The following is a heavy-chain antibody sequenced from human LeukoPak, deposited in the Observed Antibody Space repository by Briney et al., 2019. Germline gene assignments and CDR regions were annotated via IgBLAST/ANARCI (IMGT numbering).Heavy chain of an antibody. V-gene: IGHV4-34*01. J-gene: IGHJ5*02. CDR3: AIHIVVVPAAKKKNWFDP. D-gene: IGHD2-2*01. CDR2: INHSGST. Sequence: PSETLSLTCAVYGGSFSSYYWSWIRQPPGKGLEWIGEINHSGSTNYNPSLKSRVTISVDTSKNQFSLKLSSVTAADTAVYYCAIHIVVVPAAKKKNWFDPWGQGTLVTVSS. CDR1: GGSFSSYY.